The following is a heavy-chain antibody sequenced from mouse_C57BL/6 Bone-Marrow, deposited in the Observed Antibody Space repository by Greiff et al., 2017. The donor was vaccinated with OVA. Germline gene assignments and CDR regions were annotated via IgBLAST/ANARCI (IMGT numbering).Heavy chain of an antibody. CDR2: IHPNSGST. D-gene: IGHD1-1*01. CDR1: GYTFTSYW. J-gene: IGHJ4*01. CDR3: ARGGSSSLYAMDY. Sequence: VQLQQPGAELVKPGASVKLSCKASGYTFTSYWMHWVKQRPGQGLEWIGMIHPNSGSTNYNEKFKSKATLTVDKSSSTAYMQLSSLTSEDSAVDYCARGGSSSLYAMDYWGQGTSVTVSS. V-gene: IGHV1-64*01.